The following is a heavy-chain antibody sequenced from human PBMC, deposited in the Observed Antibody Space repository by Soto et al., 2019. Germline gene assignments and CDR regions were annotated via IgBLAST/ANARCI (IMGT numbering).Heavy chain of an antibody. CDR2: IYYNGGT. CDR3: ASIVGATSGWFDP. J-gene: IGHJ5*02. V-gene: IGHV4-30-4*01. D-gene: IGHD1-26*01. CDR1: GGSISSGDYY. Sequence: SETLSLTCSVSGGSISSGDYYYTWIRQPPGKGLEWIGYIYYNGGTYYNPSLKSRITISVDTSKNQFSLKLNSVTATDTAVYYCASIVGATSGWFDPWGQRXLVTVSS.